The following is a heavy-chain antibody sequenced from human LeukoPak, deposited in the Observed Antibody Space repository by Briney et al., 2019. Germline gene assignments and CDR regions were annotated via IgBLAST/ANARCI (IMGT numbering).Heavy chain of an antibody. CDR2: IYSGGST. D-gene: IGHD2-2*01. CDR3: ARLGYCSSTSCYGNWFDP. V-gene: IGHV3-66*04. CDR1: GFTVSTNY. J-gene: IGHJ5*02. Sequence: GGSLRLSCAASGFTVSTNYMSWVRQAPGKGLEWASTIYSGGSTHYADSVQGRFTISRNNSKNTLYLQMNSLRAEDTAVYYCARLGYCSSTSCYGNWFDPWGQGTLVTVSS.